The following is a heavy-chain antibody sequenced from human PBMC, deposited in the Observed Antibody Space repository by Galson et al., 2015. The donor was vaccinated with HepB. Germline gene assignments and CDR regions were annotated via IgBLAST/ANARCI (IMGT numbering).Heavy chain of an antibody. Sequence: SLRLSCAASGFTFNSYAMSWVRQAPGKGLEWVSSISGRGDNTYYADSVKGRFTISRDNSKKMVFLQMNNLRAEDTALYYCGKDPVRASYIPYGMDVWGQGTTVTVSS. D-gene: IGHD5-18*01. CDR1: GFTFNSYA. V-gene: IGHV3-23*01. J-gene: IGHJ6*02. CDR3: GKDPVRASYIPYGMDV. CDR2: ISGRGDNT.